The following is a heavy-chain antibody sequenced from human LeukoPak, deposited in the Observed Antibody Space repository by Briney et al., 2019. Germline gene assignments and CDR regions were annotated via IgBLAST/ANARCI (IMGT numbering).Heavy chain of an antibody. Sequence: GGSLRLSCAASGFTFSSYWMHWVRQAPGKGLVWVSRINSDGSSTSYADSVKGRFTISRGNAKSTLYLEMKNLRAEDTAVYYCARDGTFTGSNNYYYIDVWGKGTTVTISS. J-gene: IGHJ6*03. CDR2: INSDGSST. D-gene: IGHD1-14*01. CDR3: ARDGTFTGSNNYYYIDV. CDR1: GFTFSSYW. V-gene: IGHV3-74*01.